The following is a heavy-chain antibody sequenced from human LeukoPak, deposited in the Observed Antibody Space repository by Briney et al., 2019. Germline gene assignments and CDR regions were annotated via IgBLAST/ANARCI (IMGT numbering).Heavy chain of an antibody. CDR2: IYSGGST. Sequence: GGSLRLSCAASGFTVSSNYMSWVRQAPGKGLEWVSVIYSGGSTYYADSVKGRFTISRDNSKNTLYLQMNGLRAEDTAVYYCARGSTVTSLGYWGQGTLVTVSS. CDR1: GFTVSSNY. CDR3: ARGSTVTSLGY. D-gene: IGHD4-17*01. V-gene: IGHV3-53*01. J-gene: IGHJ4*02.